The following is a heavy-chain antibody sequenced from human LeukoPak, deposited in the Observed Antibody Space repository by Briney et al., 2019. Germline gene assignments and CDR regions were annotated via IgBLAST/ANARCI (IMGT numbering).Heavy chain of an antibody. CDR3: TTTRVVVLMLYATHAPPNGLDV. Sequence: ASVKVSCKVSGDTLSKLSMHWVRQTPAKGLEWLGGFGPEAAEKVYAPIFQGRVTMTADTYTDTAHLELSSLTSEDTAVYYCTTTRVVVLMLYATHAPPNGLDVWGQGTTVTVSS. J-gene: IGHJ6*02. V-gene: IGHV1-24*01. D-gene: IGHD2-8*01. CDR1: GDTLSKLS. CDR2: FGPEAAEK.